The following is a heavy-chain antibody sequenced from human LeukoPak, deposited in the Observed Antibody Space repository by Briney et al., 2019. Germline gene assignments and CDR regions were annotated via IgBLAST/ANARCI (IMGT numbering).Heavy chain of an antibody. CDR3: AVRSGVGFDY. J-gene: IGHJ4*02. CDR2: IYYSGST. D-gene: IGHD3-3*01. CDR1: GGSISSYY. Sequence: SETLSLTCTVSGGSISSYYWSWIRQPPGKGLEWIGYIYYSGSTNYNPSLKSRVTISVDTSKNQVSLKLSSVNAADTAVYYCAVRSGVGFDYWGQGTLVTVSS. V-gene: IGHV4-59*12.